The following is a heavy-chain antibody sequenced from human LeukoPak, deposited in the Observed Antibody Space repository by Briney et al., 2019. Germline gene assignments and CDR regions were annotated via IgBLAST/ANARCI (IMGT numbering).Heavy chain of an antibody. CDR2: IIPILGIA. CDR1: GYTFTSYY. J-gene: IGHJ6*02. CDR3: ASIVVVPAAIPGIYYYYGMDV. V-gene: IGHV1-69*02. Sequence: SVKVSCKASGYTFTSYYMHWVRQAPGQGLEWMGRIIPILGIANYAQKFQGRVTITADKSTSTAYMELSSLRSEDTAVYYCASIVVVPAAIPGIYYYYGMDVWGQGTTVTVSS. D-gene: IGHD2-2*02.